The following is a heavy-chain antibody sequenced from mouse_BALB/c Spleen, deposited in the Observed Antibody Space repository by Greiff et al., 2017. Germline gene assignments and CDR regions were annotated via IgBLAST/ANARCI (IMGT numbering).Heavy chain of an antibody. CDR1: GYTFTDYE. CDR2: IDPETGGT. Sequence: QVQLKESGAELVRPGASVTLSCKASGYTFTDYEMHWVKQTPVHGLEWIGAIDPETGGTAYNQKFKGQATLTADKSSSTAYMELRSLTSEDSAVYYCTRTPLATVDNFDYWGQGTTLTVSS. J-gene: IGHJ2*01. CDR3: TRTPLATVDNFDY. D-gene: IGHD1-1*01. V-gene: IGHV1-15*01.